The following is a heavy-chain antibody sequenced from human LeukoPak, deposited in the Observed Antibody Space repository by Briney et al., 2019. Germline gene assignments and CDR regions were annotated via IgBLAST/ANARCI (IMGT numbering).Heavy chain of an antibody. Sequence: GGSLRLSCAASEFTFSSFAMTWVRQAPGKGLEWVSSISGSGDSTYYADSVKGRFTISRDNSKDTLFLQMNSLRAEDTAVYYCAKSRPIVVVPAAIDYWGQGTLVTVSS. CDR3: AKSRPIVVVPAAIDY. D-gene: IGHD2-2*01. CDR1: EFTFSSFA. V-gene: IGHV3-23*01. CDR2: ISGSGDST. J-gene: IGHJ4*02.